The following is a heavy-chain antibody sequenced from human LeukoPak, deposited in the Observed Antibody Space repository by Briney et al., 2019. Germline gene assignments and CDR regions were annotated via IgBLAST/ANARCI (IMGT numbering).Heavy chain of an antibody. Sequence: GGSLRLSCAASGFTFSSYSMYWVRQAPGKGLEWISYISETSSFMYYADSVKGRFTISRDNAKNSLYLQMNSLRAEDTAVYYCAELGITMIGGVWGKGTTVTISS. V-gene: IGHV3-21*05. CDR2: ISETSSFM. J-gene: IGHJ6*04. CDR3: AELGITMIGGV. CDR1: GFTFSSYS. D-gene: IGHD3-10*02.